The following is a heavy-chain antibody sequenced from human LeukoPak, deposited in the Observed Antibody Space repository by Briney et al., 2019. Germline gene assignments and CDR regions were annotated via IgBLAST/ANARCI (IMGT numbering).Heavy chain of an antibody. V-gene: IGHV3-7*01. CDR2: IKQDGSEK. CDR3: ARDAPQGRAVAGWIGWYFDL. J-gene: IGHJ2*01. CDR1: GFTFSSYA. D-gene: IGHD6-19*01. Sequence: GGSLRLSCAASGFTFSSYAMSWVRHAPGKGLEWVAHIKQDGSEKYYVDSVKGRFTISRDNAKSSLYLQMNSLRAEDTAVYYCARDAPQGRAVAGWIGWYFDLWGRGTLVTVSS.